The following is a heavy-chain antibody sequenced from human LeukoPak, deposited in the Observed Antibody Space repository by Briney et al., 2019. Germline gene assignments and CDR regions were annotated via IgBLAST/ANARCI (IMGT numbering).Heavy chain of an antibody. J-gene: IGHJ4*02. Sequence: GGSLRLSCAASGFTFSSCAMSWVRQAPGKGLEWVSAISGSGGSTYYADSVKGRFTISRDNSKNTLYLQMDSLRAEDTAVYYCAKLPRIVAAGTEFDYWGQGTLVTVSS. CDR1: GFTFSSCA. D-gene: IGHD6-13*01. CDR3: AKLPRIVAAGTEFDY. CDR2: ISGSGGST. V-gene: IGHV3-23*01.